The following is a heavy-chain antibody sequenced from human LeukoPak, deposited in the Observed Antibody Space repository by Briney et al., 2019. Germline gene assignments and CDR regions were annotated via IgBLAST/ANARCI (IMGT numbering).Heavy chain of an antibody. D-gene: IGHD2-15*01. J-gene: IGHJ4*02. CDR1: GGSISSGSYY. Sequence: PSQTLSLTCTVSGGSISSGSYYWSWIRQPPGKGLEWIGYIYYSGSTNYNPSLKSRVTISVDTSKNQFSLKLSSVTAADTAVHYCARGGYCSGGSCLPLKYWGQGTLVTVSS. CDR2: IYYSGST. V-gene: IGHV4-61*01. CDR3: ARGGYCSGGSCLPLKY.